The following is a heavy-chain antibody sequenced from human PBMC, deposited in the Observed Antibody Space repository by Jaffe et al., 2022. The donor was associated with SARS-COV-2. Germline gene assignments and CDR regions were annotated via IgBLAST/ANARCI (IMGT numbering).Heavy chain of an antibody. CDR3: ARVNYDFWSGYWGYYYYGMDV. D-gene: IGHD3-3*01. J-gene: IGHJ6*02. CDR1: GGSISSYY. Sequence: QVQLQESGPGLVKPSETLSLTCTVSGGSISSYYWSWIRQPAGKGLEWIGRIYTSGSTNYNPSLKSRVTMSVDTSKNQFSLKLSSVTAADTAVYYCARVNYDFWSGYWGYYYYGMDVWGQGTTVTVSS. V-gene: IGHV4-4*07. CDR2: IYTSGST.